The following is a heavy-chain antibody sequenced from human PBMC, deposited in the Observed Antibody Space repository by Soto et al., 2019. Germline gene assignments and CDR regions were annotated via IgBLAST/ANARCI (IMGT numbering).Heavy chain of an antibody. Sequence: ASVKVSCKASGYTFTNYGITWVRQAPGQGLEWMGWISAYNGNTHYTQRLQGRVTMTADTSTSTAYMELRGLRSEDTAVYYCARGDFWSGYSPSYYYYGMDVWGQGTTVTVSS. CDR1: GYTFTNYG. D-gene: IGHD3-3*01. CDR3: ARGDFWSGYSPSYYYYGMDV. J-gene: IGHJ6*02. V-gene: IGHV1-18*01. CDR2: ISAYNGNT.